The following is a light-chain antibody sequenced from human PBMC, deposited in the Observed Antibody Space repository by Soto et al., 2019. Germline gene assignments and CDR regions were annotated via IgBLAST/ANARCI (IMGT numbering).Light chain of an antibody. CDR3: SSHTSSNTRI. Sequence: QSVLTQPACVSGSPGQSIAISCTGTRSDIGAYDYVSWYQQHPDEAPKLMIYEVSNRPSGVSNRFSGSKSVNTATLTISGLQAEDEADYYCSSHTSSNTRIFGTGTKVTVL. CDR2: EVS. V-gene: IGLV2-14*03. CDR1: RSDIGAYDY. J-gene: IGLJ1*01.